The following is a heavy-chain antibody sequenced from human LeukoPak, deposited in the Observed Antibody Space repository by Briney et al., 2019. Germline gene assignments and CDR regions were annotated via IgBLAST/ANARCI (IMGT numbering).Heavy chain of an antibody. Sequence: PGGSLRLSCAASGFTFSSYAMSWVRQAPGKGLEWVSAINGSGGSTYYADSVKGRFTIFRDNSKNTLYLQMNSLRAEDTAVYYCAKDSSAIFGVVRYYYGMDVWGQGTTVTVSS. J-gene: IGHJ6*02. CDR2: INGSGGST. D-gene: IGHD3-3*01. CDR3: AKDSSAIFGVVRYYYGMDV. CDR1: GFTFSSYA. V-gene: IGHV3-23*01.